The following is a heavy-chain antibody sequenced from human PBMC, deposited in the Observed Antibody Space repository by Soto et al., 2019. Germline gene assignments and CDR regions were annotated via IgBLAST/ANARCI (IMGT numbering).Heavy chain of an antibody. J-gene: IGHJ3*02. D-gene: IGHD3-22*01. V-gene: IGHV1-2*04. Sequence: ASVKVSCKASGFTFTSYYMHWVRQAPAQGLEWMGRINPNSDGTNYAQKFQGWVTMTRDTSISTAYMELSSLKASDTAMYYCARHSPEGIVVVITAPDAFDIWGQGTMVTVSS. CDR2: INPNSDGT. CDR3: ARHSPEGIVVVITAPDAFDI. CDR1: GFTFTSYY.